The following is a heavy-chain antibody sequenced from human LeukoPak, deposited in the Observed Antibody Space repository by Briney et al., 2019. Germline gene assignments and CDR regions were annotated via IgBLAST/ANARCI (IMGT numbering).Heavy chain of an antibody. CDR3: ARGYYDSSGSRGDY. D-gene: IGHD3-22*01. V-gene: IGHV1-69*04. Sequence: SVKVSCKASGGTFSSYAISWVRQAPGQGLEWMGRIIPILGIANYAQKFQGRVTITADKSTSTAYMELSSLRSEDTAVYYCARGYYDSSGSRGDYWGQGTLVTVSS. CDR1: GGTFSSYA. J-gene: IGHJ4*02. CDR2: IIPILGIA.